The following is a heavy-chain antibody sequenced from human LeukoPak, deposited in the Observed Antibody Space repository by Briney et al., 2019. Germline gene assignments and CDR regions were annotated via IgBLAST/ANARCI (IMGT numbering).Heavy chain of an antibody. V-gene: IGHV3-30*04. J-gene: IGHJ6*02. CDR1: GFILSTYA. CDR3: ARDDKVYCGGDCDSDYYYGMDV. CDR2: ILYCRSNK. D-gene: IGHD2-21*02. Sequence: PGGPLTLFCGASGFILSTYAMHWLRHATGEGLGGVADILYCRSNKYYADSVKGRFTISRDNSKNTVYLQMKSLRAEDTAVYYCARDDKVYCGGDCDSDYYYGMDVWGQGTTVTVSS.